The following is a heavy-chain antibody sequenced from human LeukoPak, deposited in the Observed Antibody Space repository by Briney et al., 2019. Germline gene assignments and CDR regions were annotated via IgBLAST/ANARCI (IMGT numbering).Heavy chain of an antibody. V-gene: IGHV4-39*07. CDR1: GGSISSSSYY. Sequence: SETLSLTCTVSGGSISSSSYYWGWIRQPPGKGLEWIGSIYYSGTAYYNRSLKSRVTISVDTSKNQFSLKLSSVTAADTAVYYCARDIVVVVAATPYYYMDVWGKGTTVTVSS. J-gene: IGHJ6*03. CDR2: IYYSGTA. CDR3: ARDIVVVVAATPYYYMDV. D-gene: IGHD2-15*01.